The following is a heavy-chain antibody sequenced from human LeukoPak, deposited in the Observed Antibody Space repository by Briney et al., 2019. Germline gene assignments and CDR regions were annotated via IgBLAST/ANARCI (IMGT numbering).Heavy chain of an antibody. Sequence: SVKVSCKASGGTFSSYAISWVRQAPGQGLEWMGGIIPIFGTANYAQKFQGRVTITADESTSTAYMEPSSLRSEDTAVYYCARGGIAAANFDYWGQGTLVTVSS. V-gene: IGHV1-69*13. D-gene: IGHD6-13*01. CDR2: IIPIFGTA. CDR1: GGTFSSYA. CDR3: ARGGIAAANFDY. J-gene: IGHJ4*02.